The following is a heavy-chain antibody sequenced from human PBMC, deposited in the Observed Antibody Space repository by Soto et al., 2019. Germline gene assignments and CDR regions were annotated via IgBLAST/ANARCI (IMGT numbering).Heavy chain of an antibody. Sequence: EVQLVESGGGLEQPGGSLRLSCAASGFTFSTYSMSWVRQAPGKGLEWVSFISSVSSTRYYADSVKGRFTISRDNAKNSLYLQMNSLRAEDTAIYDCARGFYNWNYVVDDWGQGTLVTVSS. D-gene: IGHD1-7*01. J-gene: IGHJ4*02. V-gene: IGHV3-48*01. CDR2: ISSVSSTR. CDR3: ARGFYNWNYVVDD. CDR1: GFTFSTYS.